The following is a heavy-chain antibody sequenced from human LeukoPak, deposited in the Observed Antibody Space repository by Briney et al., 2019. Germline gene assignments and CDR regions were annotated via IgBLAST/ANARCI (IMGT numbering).Heavy chain of an antibody. CDR3: ARGYYDSSGYYSPGDY. Sequence: ASVKVSCKASGGTFSSYAISWVRQAPGQGLEWMGRINPNSGGTNYAQKFQGRVTMTRDTSISTAYMELSRLRSDDTAVYYCARGYYDSSGYYSPGDYWGQGTLVTVSS. CDR1: GGTFSSYA. CDR2: INPNSGGT. J-gene: IGHJ4*02. D-gene: IGHD3-22*01. V-gene: IGHV1-2*06.